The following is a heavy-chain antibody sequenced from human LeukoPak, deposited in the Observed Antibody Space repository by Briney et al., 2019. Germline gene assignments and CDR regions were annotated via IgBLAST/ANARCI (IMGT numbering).Heavy chain of an antibody. CDR1: GFTFWTSA. V-gene: IGHV3-23*01. J-gene: IGHJ5*02. Sequence: GGSLRLSCAASGFTFWTSAITWVRQAPGKGQEWVSHISSSGGNTYYADSVKGRFTISRDNSNNTLYLQMNSLRGEDTAVYYCAKVKYDYGDPVGWFDPWGRGTLVTVSS. CDR3: AKVKYDYGDPVGWFDP. CDR2: ISSSGGNT. D-gene: IGHD4-17*01.